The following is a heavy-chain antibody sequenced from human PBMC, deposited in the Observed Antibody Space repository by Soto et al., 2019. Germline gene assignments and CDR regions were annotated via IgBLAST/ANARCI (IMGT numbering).Heavy chain of an antibody. CDR1: GGTFSSYA. CDR2: IIPIFGTA. Sequence: QVQLVQSGAEVTKPGSSVKVSCKASGGTFSSYAISWVRQSPGQGLEWMGGIIPIFGTANYAQKFQGRVTITADESTSTAYMELSSLRSEDTAVYYCASFRDCSSNSCYILEDGMDVWVQGTTVTVSS. CDR3: ASFRDCSSNSCYILEDGMDV. J-gene: IGHJ6*02. D-gene: IGHD2-2*02. V-gene: IGHV1-69*01.